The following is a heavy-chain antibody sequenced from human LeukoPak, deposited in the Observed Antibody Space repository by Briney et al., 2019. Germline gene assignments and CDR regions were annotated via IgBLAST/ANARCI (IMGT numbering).Heavy chain of an antibody. CDR2: ISGTGDGT. D-gene: IGHD3-10*01. CDR3: AKGANYYGSGSYLDY. CDR1: GFTFSSYS. J-gene: IGHJ4*02. V-gene: IGHV3-23*01. Sequence: GGSLRLSCAASGFTFSSYSMKWVRQAPGKGLEWVSVISGTGDGTYYADSVKGRFTISRDNSKNTLYLQMNSLRAEDTAVYYCAKGANYYGSGSYLDYWGQGTLVTVSS.